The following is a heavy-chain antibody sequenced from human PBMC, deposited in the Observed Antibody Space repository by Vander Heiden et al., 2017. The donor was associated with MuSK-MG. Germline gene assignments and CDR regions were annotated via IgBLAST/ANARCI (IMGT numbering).Heavy chain of an antibody. J-gene: IGHJ4*02. CDR3: AKGSIQAYSSGCHEDY. V-gene: IGHV3-23*01. D-gene: IGHD6-19*01. CDR1: GFTFSSYA. CDR2: ISGSGGST. Sequence: EVQLLESGGGLVQPGGSLRLSCAASGFTFSSYAMSWVRQAPGKGLEWVSAISGSGGSTYYADSVKGRFTISRDNSKNTLYLQMNSLRAEDTAVYYCAKGSIQAYSSGCHEDYWGQGTLVTVSS.